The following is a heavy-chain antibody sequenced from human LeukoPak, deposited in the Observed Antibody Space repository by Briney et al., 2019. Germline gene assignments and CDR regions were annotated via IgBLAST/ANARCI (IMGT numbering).Heavy chain of an antibody. J-gene: IGHJ5*02. CDR1: GFTFSNYA. CDR3: AKDGNYPSGGGWLDP. CDR2: ISGSGGGT. V-gene: IGHV3-23*01. D-gene: IGHD1-26*01. Sequence: PGGSLRLSCAASGFTFSNYAMSWVRQAPGEGLEWVSVISGSGGGTSSADSVKGRFTISRDNSKNTLYLQMNSLRAEDTAAYYCAKDGNYPSGGGWLDPWGQGTLVTVSS.